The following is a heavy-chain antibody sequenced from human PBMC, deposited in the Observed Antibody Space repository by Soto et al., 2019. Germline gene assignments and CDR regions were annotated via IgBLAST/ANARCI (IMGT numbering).Heavy chain of an antibody. V-gene: IGHV4-4*02. CDR1: GVSITSTDW. Sequence: QVQLQESGPGLVKPSETLSLSCAVSGVSITSTDWWSWVRQPPGEGLQWIGEVSLGGGANYNPSLKSRVTISVDNSKNQFSLTLNSVTAADTAVYFCAGSTADTTLKASSFWGQGTLVTVSS. J-gene: IGHJ4*02. CDR3: AGSTADTTLKASSF. CDR2: VSLGGGA. D-gene: IGHD2-21*02.